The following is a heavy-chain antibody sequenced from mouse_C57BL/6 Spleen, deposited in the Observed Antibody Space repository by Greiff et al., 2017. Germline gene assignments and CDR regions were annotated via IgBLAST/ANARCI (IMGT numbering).Heavy chain of an antibody. CDR2: SRNKANDYTT. J-gene: IGHJ3*01. CDR3: ASTTTVFEGFAY. Sequence: EVKLVESGGGLVQSGRSLRLSCATSGFSFSDFYMEWVRQAPGKGLEWIAASRNKANDYTTEYNASVKGQFIVSRETSQSILYLQMNALRAEDTAIYYCASTTTVFEGFAYWGQGTLVTVSA. D-gene: IGHD1-1*01. V-gene: IGHV7-1*01. CDR1: GFSFSDFY.